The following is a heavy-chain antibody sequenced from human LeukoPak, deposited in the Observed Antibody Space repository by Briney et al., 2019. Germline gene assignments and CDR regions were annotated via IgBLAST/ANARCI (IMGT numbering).Heavy chain of an antibody. Sequence: SETLSLTCTVSGGSISSGGYYWSWIRQHPGKGLEWIVYIYYSGSTYYNPSLKSRVTISVDTSKNQFSLKLSSVTAADTAVYYCARAKYSNLSYYYYGMDVWGQGTTVTVSS. CDR3: ARAKYSNLSYYYYGMDV. V-gene: IGHV4-31*03. CDR2: IYYSGST. D-gene: IGHD6-6*01. CDR1: GGSISSGGYY. J-gene: IGHJ6*02.